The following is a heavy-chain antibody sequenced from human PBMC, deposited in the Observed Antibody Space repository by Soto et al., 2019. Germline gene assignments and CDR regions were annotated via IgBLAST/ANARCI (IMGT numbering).Heavy chain of an antibody. CDR2: IIPILGTA. V-gene: IGHV1-69*04. CDR3: ARVQYSSSGLAFDI. CDR1: GGTFSSYA. J-gene: IGHJ3*02. Sequence: GASVKVSCKASGGTFSSYAISWVRQAPGQGLEWMGRIIPILGTANYAQKFQGRVTITADKSTSTAYMELSSLRSEDTAVYYCARVQYSSSGLAFDIWGQGTMVTVSS. D-gene: IGHD6-6*01.